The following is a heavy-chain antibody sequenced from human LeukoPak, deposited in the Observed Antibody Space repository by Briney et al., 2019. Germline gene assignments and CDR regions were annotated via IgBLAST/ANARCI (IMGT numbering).Heavy chain of an antibody. D-gene: IGHD3-9*01. CDR1: GGSFSGYY. CDR2: INHSGST. J-gene: IGHJ4*02. CDR3: AREGGLRYFDWLFDYFDY. V-gene: IGHV4-34*01. Sequence: PSETLSLTCAVYGGSFSGYYWSWIRQPPGKGLEWIGEINHSGSTNYNPSPKSRVTISVDTSKNQFSLKLSSVTAADTAVYYCAREGGLRYFDWLFDYFDYWGQGTLVTVSS.